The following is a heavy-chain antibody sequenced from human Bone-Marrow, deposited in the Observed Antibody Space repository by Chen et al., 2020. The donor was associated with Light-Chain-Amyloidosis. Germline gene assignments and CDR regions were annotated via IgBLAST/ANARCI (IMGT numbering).Heavy chain of an antibody. Sequence: QVQLVQSGAEVKKPGASVKVSCKASGYTFTGYYMHWVRQAPGQGLEWMGWINPNSGGTNYAQKFQGRVTMTRDTSISTAYMELSRLSSDDTAVYYCARGADRGYSGYESTNFDYWGQGTLVTVSS. CDR2: INPNSGGT. D-gene: IGHD5-12*01. CDR3: ARGADRGYSGYESTNFDY. J-gene: IGHJ4*02. V-gene: IGHV1-2*02. CDR1: GYTFTGYY.